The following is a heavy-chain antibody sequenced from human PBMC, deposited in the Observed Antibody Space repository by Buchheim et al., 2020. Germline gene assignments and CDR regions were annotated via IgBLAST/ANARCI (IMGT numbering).Heavy chain of an antibody. J-gene: IGHJ4*02. Sequence: EVQLLESGGGLIQPGGSLRLFCAASGLTFSSSAMNWVRQAPAKGLEWVSGISASGGSTSYADSVKGRFTISRDNSQNTLYLQMNSLRAEDTAVYFCARGGSGYYYPFDFDNWGQGTL. CDR3: ARGGSGYYYPFDFDN. CDR2: ISASGGST. CDR1: GLTFSSSA. D-gene: IGHD3-22*01. V-gene: IGHV3-23*01.